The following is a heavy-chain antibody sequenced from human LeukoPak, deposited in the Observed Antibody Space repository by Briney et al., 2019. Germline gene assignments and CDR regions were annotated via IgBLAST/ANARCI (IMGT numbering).Heavy chain of an antibody. J-gene: IGHJ4*02. Sequence: SETLSLTCTVSGGSISSSTYYWGWIRQPPGKGLEWIGSIYYSGSTYYNPSLKSRVTISVDTSKNQFSLKLSSVTAAHTAVYYCARPAYCELSRFHHGGEETLVTVSS. CDR1: GGSISSSTYY. CDR2: IYYSGST. D-gene: IGHD2-21*01. V-gene: IGHV4-39*01. CDR3: ARPAYCELSRFHH.